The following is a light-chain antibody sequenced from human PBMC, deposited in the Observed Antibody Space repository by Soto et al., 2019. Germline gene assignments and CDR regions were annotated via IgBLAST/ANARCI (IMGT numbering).Light chain of an antibody. CDR1: QSVRNNN. J-gene: IGKJ5*01. Sequence: EIVLTQSPCTLSLSPGERATLSCRASQSVRNNNLNWYQQKAGQAPRLLIYGASIRATGIPDRFSGSGSGTDFTLTISRLEPEDFAVYYCQQYGSSPITFGQGTRLEIK. V-gene: IGKV3-20*01. CDR3: QQYGSSPIT. CDR2: GAS.